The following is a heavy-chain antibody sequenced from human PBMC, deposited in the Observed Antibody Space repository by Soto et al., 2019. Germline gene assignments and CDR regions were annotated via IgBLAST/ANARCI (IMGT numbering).Heavy chain of an antibody. CDR3: ARRWGTTFDY. V-gene: IGHV4-39*01. J-gene: IGHJ4*02. CDR1: GGSISSSSYY. CDR2: IYYSGST. Sequence: SETLSLTCTVSGGSISSSSYYWGWIRQPPGKGLEWIGSIYYSGSTYYNPSLKSRVTISVDTSKNQFSLKLSSVTAADTAVYYCARRWGTTFDYWGQGTLVTVPQ. D-gene: IGHD3-16*01.